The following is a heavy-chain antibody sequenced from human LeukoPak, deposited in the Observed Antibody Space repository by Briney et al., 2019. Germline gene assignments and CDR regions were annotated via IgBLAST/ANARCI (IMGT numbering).Heavy chain of an antibody. Sequence: GGSLRLSCAASGFTFSSYSMNWVRQAPGKGLEWVSSISSSSSYIYYADSVKGRFTISRDNAKNSLYLQMNSLRAEDTAVYYCARAIYCSSTSCYLGVDYWGQGTLVTVSS. J-gene: IGHJ4*02. CDR1: GFTFSSYS. CDR3: ARAIYCSSTSCYLGVDY. D-gene: IGHD2-2*01. V-gene: IGHV3-21*01. CDR2: ISSSSSYI.